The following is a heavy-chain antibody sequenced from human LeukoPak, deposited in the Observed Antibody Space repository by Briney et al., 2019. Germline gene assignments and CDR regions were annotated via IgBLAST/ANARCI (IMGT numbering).Heavy chain of an antibody. CDR2: INPNSGGT. CDR3: AREGYCTNGVCYGGNWFDP. Sequence: ASVKVSCKASGYTFTGYYMRWVRQAPGQGLEWMGWINPNSGGTNYAQKFQGRVTMTRDTSISTAYMELSRLRSDDTAVYYCAREGYCTNGVCYGGNWFDPWGQGTLVTVSS. V-gene: IGHV1-2*02. J-gene: IGHJ5*02. CDR1: GYTFTGYY. D-gene: IGHD2-8*01.